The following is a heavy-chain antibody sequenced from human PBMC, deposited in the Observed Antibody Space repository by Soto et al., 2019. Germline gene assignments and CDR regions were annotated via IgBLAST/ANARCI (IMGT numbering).Heavy chain of an antibody. CDR1: GYTFTSYA. J-gene: IGHJ6*02. V-gene: IGHV1-3*01. CDR2: INAGNGNT. CDR3: ASQRFGEFYYYYYGMDV. Sequence: ASVKVSCKASGYTFTSYAMHWVRQAPGQRLEWMGWINAGNGNTKYSQKFQGRVTITRDTSASTAYMELSSLRSEDTAVYYCASQRFGEFYYYYYGMDVWGQGTTVTVSS. D-gene: IGHD3-10*01.